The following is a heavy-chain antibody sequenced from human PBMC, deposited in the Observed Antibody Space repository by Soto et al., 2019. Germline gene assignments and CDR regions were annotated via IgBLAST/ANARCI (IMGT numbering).Heavy chain of an antibody. CDR3: AKVRGRGVILAFDY. Sequence: GWSLRLSCAASGFTFSSYAMSWVRQAPGKGLEWVSAISGSGGSTYYADSVKGRFTISRDNSKNTLYLQMNSLRAEDTAVYYCAKVRGRGVILAFDYWGQGTLVTVSS. CDR2: ISGSGGST. J-gene: IGHJ4*02. CDR1: GFTFSSYA. D-gene: IGHD1-26*01. V-gene: IGHV3-23*01.